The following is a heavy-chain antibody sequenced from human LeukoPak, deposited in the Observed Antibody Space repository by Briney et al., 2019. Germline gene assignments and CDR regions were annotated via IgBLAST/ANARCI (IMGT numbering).Heavy chain of an antibody. CDR3: ARRRVAGTHFDY. V-gene: IGHV4-59*08. J-gene: IGHJ4*02. Sequence: PSETLSLTCTVSGGSISSYYWSWIRQPAGKGLEWIGYIYYSGSTNYNPSLKSRVTISVDTSKNQFSLKLSSVTAADTAVYYCARRRVAGTHFDYWGQGTLVTVSS. CDR1: GGSISSYY. D-gene: IGHD6-19*01. CDR2: IYYSGST.